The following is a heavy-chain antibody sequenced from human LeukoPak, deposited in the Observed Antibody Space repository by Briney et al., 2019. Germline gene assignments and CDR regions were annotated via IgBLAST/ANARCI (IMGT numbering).Heavy chain of an antibody. CDR2: INPSGGSI. CDR3: ARGRNYYDSSGYYYEGDAFDI. CDR1: GYIFTSYY. D-gene: IGHD3-22*01. J-gene: IGHJ3*02. V-gene: IGHV1-46*01. Sequence: ASVTVSCTASGYIFTSYYMYWVRQAPGQGLEWMRIINPSGGSIRYAQTFQGRVTMTRDTSTCTVYMELSSLTSGDTAVYYCARGRNYYDSSGYYYEGDAFDIWGQGTMVTVSS.